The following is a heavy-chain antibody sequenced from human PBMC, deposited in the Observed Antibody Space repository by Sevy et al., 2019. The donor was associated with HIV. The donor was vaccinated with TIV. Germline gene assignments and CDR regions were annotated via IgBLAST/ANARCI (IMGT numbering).Heavy chain of an antibody. V-gene: IGHV3-7*01. CDR2: INLDGSET. J-gene: IGHJ4*02. Sequence: GGSLRLSCAASGFTFSSYWMSWVRRAPGKGLEWLATINLDGSETFYVDSVKGRFTISRHNPRKSVYLQMTSLSAEDTAGYYCARLFYGSADYWGQGTLVTVSS. CDR3: ARLFYGSADY. D-gene: IGHD3-10*01. CDR1: GFTFSSYW.